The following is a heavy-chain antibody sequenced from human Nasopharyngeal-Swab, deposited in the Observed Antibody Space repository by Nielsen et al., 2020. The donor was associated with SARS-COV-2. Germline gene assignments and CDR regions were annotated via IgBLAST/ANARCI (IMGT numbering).Heavy chain of an antibody. CDR3: ARANSSSWSFDY. J-gene: IGHJ4*02. V-gene: IGHV3-23*01. D-gene: IGHD6-13*01. CDR2: ISGSGGST. CDR1: GFTFSSYA. Sequence: GESLKISCAASGFTFSSYAMSWVRQAPGKGLEWVSAISGSGGSTYYADSVKGRFTISRDNSKNTLYLQMNSLRAEDTAVYYCARANSSSWSFDYWGQGTLVTSPQ.